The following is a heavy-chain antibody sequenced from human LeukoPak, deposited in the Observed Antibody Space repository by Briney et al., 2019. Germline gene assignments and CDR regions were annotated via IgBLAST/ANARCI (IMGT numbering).Heavy chain of an antibody. V-gene: IGHV4-59*01. CDR3: ARWGQTRGYDY. J-gene: IGHJ4*02. Sequence: TSETLSLTCTVSGGSISSYYWSWIRQPPGKGLEWIGYIYYSGSTNYNPSLKSRVTISVDTSKNQFSLKLSSVTAADTAVYYCARWGQTRGYDYWGQGTLVTVSS. D-gene: IGHD5-12*01. CDR1: GGSISSYY. CDR2: IYYSGST.